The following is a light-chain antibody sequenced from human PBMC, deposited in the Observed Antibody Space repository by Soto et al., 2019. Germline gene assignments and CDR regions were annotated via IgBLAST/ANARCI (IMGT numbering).Light chain of an antibody. J-gene: IGKJ4*01. Sequence: DFPLTQSPSFLSASVGDRVTITCRASQGIGSYLGWYQQAPGKAPKLLIYGASTLQSWVPSRFSGSGSGPEFPLPIRSLQPEDVATYYCQQLNTYPAFGGGTKVEI. V-gene: IGKV1-9*01. CDR3: QQLNTYPA. CDR1: QGIGSY. CDR2: GAS.